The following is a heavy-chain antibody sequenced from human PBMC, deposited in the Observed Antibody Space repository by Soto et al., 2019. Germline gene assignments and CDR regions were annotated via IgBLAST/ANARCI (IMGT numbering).Heavy chain of an antibody. V-gene: IGHV3-48*02. J-gene: IGHJ4*02. CDR3: AREISLSAGSYFDY. Sequence: GGSLRLSCTASGFTFNTYNMNWVRQAPGKGLEWVSYISSSSYTIKYADSVEGRFTVSRDNGKKSLYLQMNSLRDEDTAVYFCAREISLSAGSYFDYWGQGTLVTVSA. D-gene: IGHD3-10*01. CDR1: GFTFNTYN. CDR2: ISSSSYTI.